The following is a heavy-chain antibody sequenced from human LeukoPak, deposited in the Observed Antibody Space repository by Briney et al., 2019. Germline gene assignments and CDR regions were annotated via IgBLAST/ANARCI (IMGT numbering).Heavy chain of an antibody. J-gene: IGHJ4*02. CDR3: ASHSSGWYRFFDY. CDR2: IIPIFGTA. CDR1: GGTFSSYA. V-gene: IGHV1-69*01. D-gene: IGHD6-19*01. Sequence: SSAKVSCKASGGTFSSYAISWVRQAPGQGLEWMGGIIPIFGTANYAQKFQGRVTITADESTSTAYIELSSLRSEDTAVYYCASHSSGWYRFFDYWGQGTLVTVSS.